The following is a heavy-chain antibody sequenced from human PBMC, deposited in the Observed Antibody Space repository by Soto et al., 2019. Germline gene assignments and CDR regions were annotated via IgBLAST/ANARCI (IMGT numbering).Heavy chain of an antibody. CDR3: AKVEAHPLEYWYLDF. Sequence: EVQLLESGGGLVQPGGSLRRSCAASGFTFSAYAMGWVRQAHGKGLEWVSTIHGGGGATHYADSVKGRFTISRDDSKNTLYAQMNSLRAEDTAVYYCAKVEAHPLEYWYLDFWGRGTLVTVSS. J-gene: IGHJ2*01. D-gene: IGHD1-1*01. V-gene: IGHV3-23*01. CDR1: GFTFSAYA. CDR2: IHGGGGAT.